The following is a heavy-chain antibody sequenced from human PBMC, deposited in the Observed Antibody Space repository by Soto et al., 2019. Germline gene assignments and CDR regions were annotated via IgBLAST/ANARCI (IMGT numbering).Heavy chain of an antibody. Sequence: ASVKVSCKASGGSLSTNPISWVRQAPGQGLEWMGGTGSGTGPGNHAQKFQGRLTVTADKSTSTVYMELTNLSSEDTAVYYCARRDSGGFYRFFDSWGQGTLVTVSS. J-gene: IGHJ4*02. CDR2: TGSGTGPG. V-gene: IGHV1-69*06. CDR1: GGSLSTNP. D-gene: IGHD2-15*01. CDR3: ARRDSGGFYRFFDS.